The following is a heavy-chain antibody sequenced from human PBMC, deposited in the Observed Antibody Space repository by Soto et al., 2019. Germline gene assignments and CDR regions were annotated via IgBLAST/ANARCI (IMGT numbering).Heavy chain of an antibody. V-gene: IGHV1-69*01. D-gene: IGHD3-22*01. J-gene: IGHJ4*02. CDR1: GGTFSRHA. Sequence: QVQLVQSGAEVRKPGSSVTVSCKASGGTFSRHAISWVRQAPGHGLEWMGGIIPIFGTANHAQKFQDRVTIIADESTSTVYMELSSLRSEDTAMYYCARGWGYDSNDYYYAYWGQGTLVIVSS. CDR3: ARGWGYDSNDYYYAY. CDR2: IIPIFGTA.